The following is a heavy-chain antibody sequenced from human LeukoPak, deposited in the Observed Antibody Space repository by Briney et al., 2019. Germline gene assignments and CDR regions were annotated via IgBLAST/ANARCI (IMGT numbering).Heavy chain of an antibody. V-gene: IGHV4-31*03. J-gene: IGHJ5*02. Sequence: SETLSLTCTVSGGSISSGGYSWSWIRQHPGKGLEWIGYIYYSGSTYYNPSLKSRVTISVDTSKNQFSLKLSSVTAADTAVYYCARKLAGAWFDPWGQGTLVTVSS. CDR2: IYYSGST. CDR1: GGSISSGGYS. D-gene: IGHD3-10*01. CDR3: ARKLAGAWFDP.